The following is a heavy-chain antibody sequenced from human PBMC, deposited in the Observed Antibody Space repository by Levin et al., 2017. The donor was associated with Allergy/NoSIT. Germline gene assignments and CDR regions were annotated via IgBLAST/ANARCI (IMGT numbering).Heavy chain of an antibody. CDR2: IQYDGSKK. CDR1: GFTFSYFG. CDR3: ARDSDTSGYFWFFDR. Sequence: GGSLRLSCAASGFTFSYFGMHWVRQAPGKGLEWVAAIQYDGSKKYFADSVEGRFTISRDDSKNTLYLQMTSLRPEDTAVYYCARDSDTSGYFWFFDRWGRGTLVTVSS. D-gene: IGHD3-22*01. J-gene: IGHJ2*01. V-gene: IGHV3-33*05.